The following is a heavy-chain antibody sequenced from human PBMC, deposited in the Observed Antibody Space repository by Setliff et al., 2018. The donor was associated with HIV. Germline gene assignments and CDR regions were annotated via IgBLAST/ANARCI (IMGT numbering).Heavy chain of an antibody. CDR2: ISSSGFPI. Sequence: SLRLSCEASGFTFSTYGMNWVRHAPGKGLEWVAQISSSGFPIYYADSVRGRFTASRDNGKNSLFLQMNSLRAEHTAVYYCVRGTLDFWGQGVLVTVSS. CDR3: VRGTLDF. V-gene: IGHV3-48*01. CDR1: GFTFSTYG. J-gene: IGHJ4*02.